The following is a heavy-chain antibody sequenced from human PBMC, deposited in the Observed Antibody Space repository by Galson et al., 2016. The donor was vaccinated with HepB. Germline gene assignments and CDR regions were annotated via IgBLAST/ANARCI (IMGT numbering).Heavy chain of an antibody. Sequence: SGFNFGDYGMSWFRQAPGKGLEWVGFIRTEPYGRTTEYAASVKGRFFISRDDSRGVVYLQMNSLKPEDTAIYYCSRDAFASYLVAELPLDYWGQGTLVTVSS. CDR2: IRTEPYGRTT. CDR3: SRDAFASYLVAELPLDY. J-gene: IGHJ4*02. CDR1: GFNFGDYG. V-gene: IGHV3-49*03. D-gene: IGHD3-16*01.